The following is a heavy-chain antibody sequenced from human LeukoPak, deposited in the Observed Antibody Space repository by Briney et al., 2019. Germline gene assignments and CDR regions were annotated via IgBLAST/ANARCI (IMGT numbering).Heavy chain of an antibody. CDR3: ARAQNYYGSGGYFDY. Sequence: GGSLRLSCAASGFTFRSYEMNWVRQAPGKGLEWVSYISSSGSTIYYADSVKGRFTISRDNATNSLYLQMNSLRAEDTAVYYCARAQNYYGSGGYFDYWGQGTLVTVSS. V-gene: IGHV3-48*03. D-gene: IGHD3-10*01. J-gene: IGHJ4*02. CDR2: ISSSGSTI. CDR1: GFTFRSYE.